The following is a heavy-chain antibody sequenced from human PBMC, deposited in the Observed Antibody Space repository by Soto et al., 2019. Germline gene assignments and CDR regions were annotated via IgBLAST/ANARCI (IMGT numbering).Heavy chain of an antibody. CDR1: GFAFNTHW. J-gene: IGHJ6*01. V-gene: IGHV3-7*05. CDR3: VRAENRTTSYYYYYGLDV. Sequence: EVQLVESGGGLVQPGGSLRLSCTTSGFAFNTHWMSWVRQAPGKGLEWVANINQDESAKYYVDSVEGRFTVSRDNAKTSVSLQMNSLRAEDTAVYYCVRAENRTTSYYYYYGLDVWGQGTTVIVSS. D-gene: IGHD1-7*01. CDR2: INQDESAK.